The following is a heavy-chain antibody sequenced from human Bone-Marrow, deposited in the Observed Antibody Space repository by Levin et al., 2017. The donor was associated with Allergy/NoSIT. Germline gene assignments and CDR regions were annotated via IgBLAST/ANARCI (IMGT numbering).Heavy chain of an antibody. V-gene: IGHV3-30*18. CDR3: AKDRRQQLVGGVFYYYFGMDV. Sequence: GSLRLSCAASGFAFSSYGIHWVRQAPGKGLEWVAVISSDGSNRYYADSLKGRFTISRDNSKDTLYLQMDSLRAEDTAVYFCAKDRRQQLVGGVFYYYFGMDVWGQGTTVTVSS. CDR2: ISSDGSNR. D-gene: IGHD6-13*01. CDR1: GFAFSSYG. J-gene: IGHJ6*02.